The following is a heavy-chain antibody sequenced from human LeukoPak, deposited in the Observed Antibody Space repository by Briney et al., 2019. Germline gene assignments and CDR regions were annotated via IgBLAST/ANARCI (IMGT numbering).Heavy chain of an antibody. Sequence: GGSLRLSCVASGFPFSETAMTWVRQAPGRGLEWLSVITRGGSPYYADSVKGRFTISRDNARNTVYLQLNSLRNEDTALYYCAKEHLKYANDNRGSFDYWGQGTLVTVSS. D-gene: IGHD3-22*01. CDR1: GFPFSETA. V-gene: IGHV3-23*01. CDR3: AKEHLKYANDNRGSFDY. J-gene: IGHJ4*02. CDR2: ITRGGSP.